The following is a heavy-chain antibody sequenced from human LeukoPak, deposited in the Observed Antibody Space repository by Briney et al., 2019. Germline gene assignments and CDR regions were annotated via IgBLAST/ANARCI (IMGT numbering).Heavy chain of an antibody. CDR2: IWYDGSNK. D-gene: IGHD3-10*01. J-gene: IGHJ4*02. V-gene: IGHV3-33*01. CDR1: GFTFSSFG. Sequence: GGSLRLSCAASGFTFSSFGMHWVRQAPGKGLEWVAVIWYDGSNKYYADSVKGRFTISRDNSKNTLYLQMYSLRAEDTAVYYCARLTRRGYGSGSPSEYWGQGTLVTVFS. CDR3: ARLTRRGYGSGSPSEY.